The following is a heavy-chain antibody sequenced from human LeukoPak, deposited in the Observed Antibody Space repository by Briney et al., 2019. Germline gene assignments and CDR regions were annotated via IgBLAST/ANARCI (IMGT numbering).Heavy chain of an antibody. J-gene: IGHJ4*02. D-gene: IGHD3-10*01. CDR1: GFTFSSYA. CDR3: ARDQVRGIDY. CDR2: ISYDGSNK. Sequence: PGGSLRLSCAASGFTFSSYAMHWVRQAPGKGLEWVAVISYDGSNKYYADSVKGRFTISRDNSKNTLYLQMNSLRAEDTAVYYCARDQVRGIDYWGQGTLVTVSS. V-gene: IGHV3-30*04.